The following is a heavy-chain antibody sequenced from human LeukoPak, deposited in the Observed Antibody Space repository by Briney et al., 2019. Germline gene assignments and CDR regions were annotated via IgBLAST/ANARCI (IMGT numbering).Heavy chain of an antibody. CDR3: AKTSLYYDILTGYLDY. D-gene: IGHD3-9*01. Sequence: GGSLRLSCAASGFTFSSYAMHWVRQAPGKGLEWVAVISYDGSNKYYADSVKGRFTISRDNSKNTLYLQMNSLRAEDTAVYYCAKTSLYYDILTGYLDYWGQGTLVTVSS. V-gene: IGHV3-30*04. CDR1: GFTFSSYA. J-gene: IGHJ4*02. CDR2: ISYDGSNK.